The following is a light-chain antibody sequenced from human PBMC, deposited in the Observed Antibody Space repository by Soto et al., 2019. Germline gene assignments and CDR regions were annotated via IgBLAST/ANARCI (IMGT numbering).Light chain of an antibody. Sequence: EIVLTQFPGTLSLSPGERATLSCRASQSLTSTYLAWYQQKPGQAPRLLIYGASSRATGIPDRFSGSGSGKDFTLTISRLEPEDFAVYFCQQYGTSAVTFGQGTKVEIK. CDR3: QQYGTSAVT. V-gene: IGKV3-20*01. CDR1: QSLTSTY. CDR2: GAS. J-gene: IGKJ1*01.